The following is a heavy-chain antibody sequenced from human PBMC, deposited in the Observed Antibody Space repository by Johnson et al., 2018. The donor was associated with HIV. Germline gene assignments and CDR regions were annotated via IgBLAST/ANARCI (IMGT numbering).Heavy chain of an antibody. J-gene: IGHJ3*02. Sequence: VQLVESGGGVVRPGGSLRLSCAASGFTFSSYAMSWVRQAPGRGLEWVANIKQDGSEKFYVDSVKGRFTISRDNAENSLYLQMNSLRAEDTAVYYCARANYYHNWGQGTMVTVSS. CDR1: GFTFSSYA. D-gene: IGHD3-10*01. V-gene: IGHV3-7*01. CDR3: ARANYYHN. CDR2: IKQDGSEK.